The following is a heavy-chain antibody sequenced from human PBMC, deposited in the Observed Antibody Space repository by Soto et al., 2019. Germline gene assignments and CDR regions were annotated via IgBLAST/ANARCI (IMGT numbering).Heavy chain of an antibody. CDR1: GYRFTSNY. CDR2: VYPGDSDT. V-gene: IGHV5-51*01. Sequence: LGESLKIFCKVSGYRFTSNYIGWVRQMPGKGLEWMGIVYPGDSDTTYSPSFQGQVTISADKSISTAYLQWSSLKASDTAMYYCARRRPPGYSSGWSDYWGQGTLVTVSS. J-gene: IGHJ4*02. D-gene: IGHD6-19*01. CDR3: ARRRPPGYSSGWSDY.